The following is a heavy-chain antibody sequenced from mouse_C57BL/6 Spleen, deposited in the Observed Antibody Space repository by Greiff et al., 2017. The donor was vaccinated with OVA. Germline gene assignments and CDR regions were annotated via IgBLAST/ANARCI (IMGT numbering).Heavy chain of an antibody. V-gene: IGHV1-26*01. CDR2: INPNNGGT. Sequence: EVQLQQSGPELVKPGASVKISCKASGYTFTDYYMNWVKQSHGKSLEWIGDINPNNGGTSYNQKLKGKATLTVDKSSSTAYMELRSLTSEDSAFYYCARGDYSNYVGWYFDVWGTGTTVTVSS. CDR3: ARGDYSNYVGWYFDV. CDR1: GYTFTDYY. J-gene: IGHJ1*03. D-gene: IGHD2-5*01.